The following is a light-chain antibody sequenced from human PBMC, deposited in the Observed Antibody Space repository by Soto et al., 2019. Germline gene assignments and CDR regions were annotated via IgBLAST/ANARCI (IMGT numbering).Light chain of an antibody. Sequence: QLVLTQSTSASASLGASVKLTCTLSSGHSSYAIAWHQQQPEKGPRYLMKLNSDGSHSKGDGIPDRFSGSSSGAERYLTISSLQSEDEADYYCQTWGTGIYVVFGGGTKVTVL. V-gene: IGLV4-69*01. CDR1: SGHSSYA. CDR3: QTWGTGIYVV. J-gene: IGLJ2*01. CDR2: LNSDGSH.